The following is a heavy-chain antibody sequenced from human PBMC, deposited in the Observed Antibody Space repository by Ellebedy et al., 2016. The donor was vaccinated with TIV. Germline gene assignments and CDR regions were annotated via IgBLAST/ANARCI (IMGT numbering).Heavy chain of an antibody. J-gene: IGHJ4*02. Sequence: GESLKISCAASGFTFSNYWMSWVRQAPGKGLEWVALIWNDGSTKYYVDSVKGRFTVSRDNSKNILYLQMNSLRAEDTAVYYCARDRGYDTFDYWGQGILVTVSS. CDR3: ARDRGYDTFDY. CDR2: IWNDGSTK. D-gene: IGHD5-12*01. V-gene: IGHV3-33*08. CDR1: GFTFSNYW.